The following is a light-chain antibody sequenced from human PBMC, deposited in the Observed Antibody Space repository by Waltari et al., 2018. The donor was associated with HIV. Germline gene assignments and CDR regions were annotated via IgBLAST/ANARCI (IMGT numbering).Light chain of an antibody. CDR2: EVR. Sequence: QSALTQPASVSVSPGQSITISCTGTSSDIGGYTYVSWYPHHPGIAPKLLIYEVRNRPSGVSNRFSGSKSGNTASLTISGLQAEDEADYYCSSYTGSTYVFGTGTKVTV. CDR3: SSYTGSTYV. V-gene: IGLV2-14*01. CDR1: SSDIGGYTY. J-gene: IGLJ1*01.